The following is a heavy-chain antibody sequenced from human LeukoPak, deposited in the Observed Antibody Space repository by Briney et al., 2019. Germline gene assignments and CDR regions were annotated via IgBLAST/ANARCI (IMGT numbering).Heavy chain of an antibody. D-gene: IGHD2-21*01. J-gene: IGHJ6*02. CDR1: GYTFNNYG. CDR2: ISADYGNT. CDR3: ARDDAAWGGGYSHYYYFFGMDV. V-gene: IGHV1-18*04. Sequence: ASVKVSCKASGYTFNNYGISWVRQAPGQGLEWMGWISADYGNTDSAQKLRGRVTMTTDTSTNTAYMELRSLRSDDTAVYYCARDDAAWGGGYSHYYYFFGMDVWGQGTTVTVSS.